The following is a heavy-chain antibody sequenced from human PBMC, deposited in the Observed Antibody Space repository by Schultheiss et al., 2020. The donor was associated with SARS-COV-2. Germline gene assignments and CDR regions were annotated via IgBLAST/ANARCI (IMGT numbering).Heavy chain of an antibody. V-gene: IGHV3-30-3*01. CDR1: GFTFSSYA. D-gene: IGHD3-3*01. CDR2: ISYDGSNK. CDR3: ARWSGTYYDH. J-gene: IGHJ4*02. Sequence: GGSLRLSCAASGFTFSSYAMHWVRQAPGKGLEWVAVISYDGSNKYYADSVKGRFTISRDNSKNTLYLQMNSLRAEDTALYYCARWSGTYYDHWGQGTLVTVSS.